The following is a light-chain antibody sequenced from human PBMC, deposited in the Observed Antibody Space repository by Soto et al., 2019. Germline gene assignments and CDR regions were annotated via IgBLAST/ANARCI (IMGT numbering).Light chain of an antibody. CDR3: SSYAGSNNLV. CDR2: DVT. J-gene: IGLJ1*01. CDR1: SSDVGGYNY. Sequence: QSALTQPPSASGSPGQSVTISCTGTSSDVGGYNYVSWYQQYPGKAPKLMIYDVTKRPSGVPDRFSGSKSGNTASLTVSGLQAEDEADYYYSSYAGSNNLVFGTGTKVTVL. V-gene: IGLV2-8*01.